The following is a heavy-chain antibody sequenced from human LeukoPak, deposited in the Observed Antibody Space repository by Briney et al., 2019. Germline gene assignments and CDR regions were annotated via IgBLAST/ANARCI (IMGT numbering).Heavy chain of an antibody. CDR1: GGSFSGYY. CDR2: INHSGST. CDR3: ARMTRGYGDPIDY. D-gene: IGHD4-17*01. Sequence: SETLSLTCAVYGGSFSGYYWSWIRQPPGKGLEWIGEINHSGSTNYNPSLKSRVTISVDTSKNQFSLKLSSVTAADTAVYYCARMTRGYGDPIDYWGQGTLVTVSS. V-gene: IGHV4-34*01. J-gene: IGHJ4*02.